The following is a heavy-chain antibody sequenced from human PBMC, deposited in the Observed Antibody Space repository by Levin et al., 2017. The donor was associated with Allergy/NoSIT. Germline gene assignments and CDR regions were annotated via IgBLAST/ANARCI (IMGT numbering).Heavy chain of an antibody. J-gene: IGHJ4*02. CDR3: ARDSSGTTLTSYDY. Sequence: LSLTCAASGFIFSNYNINWVRQAPGKGLEWVSSISNSGSYIKYADSVQGRFTVSRDNAKNSLYLLMNSLRVEDTAVYYCARDSSGTTLTSYDYWGRGTLVTVSS. CDR2: ISNSGSYI. D-gene: IGHD1-7*01. CDR1: GFIFSNYN. V-gene: IGHV3-21*06.